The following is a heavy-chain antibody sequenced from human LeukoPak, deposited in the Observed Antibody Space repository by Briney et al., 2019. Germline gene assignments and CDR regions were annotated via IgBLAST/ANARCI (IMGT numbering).Heavy chain of an antibody. CDR2: ISYDGSNK. J-gene: IGHJ4*02. Sequence: GGSLRLACAASGFTFSSYSMNWVRQAPGKGLEWVAVISYDGSNKYYADSVKGRFTISRDNSKNTLYLQMNSLRAEDTAVYYCAKVDTVSDYWGQGTLVTVSS. CDR3: AKVDTVSDY. V-gene: IGHV3-30*18. D-gene: IGHD5-18*01. CDR1: GFTFSSYS.